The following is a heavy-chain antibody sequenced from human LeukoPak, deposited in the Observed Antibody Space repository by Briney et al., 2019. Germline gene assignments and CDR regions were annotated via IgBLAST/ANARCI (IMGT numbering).Heavy chain of an antibody. D-gene: IGHD2-15*01. Sequence: RSSETLSLTCTVSGGSISSSSYYWGWIRQPPGKGLEWIGSIYYSGSTYYNPSLKSRVTISVDTSKNQFSLKLSSVTAADTAVYYCASWVGWPDYFDYWGQGTLVTVSS. CDR1: GGSISSSSYY. CDR2: IYYSGST. V-gene: IGHV4-39*01. J-gene: IGHJ4*02. CDR3: ASWVGWPDYFDY.